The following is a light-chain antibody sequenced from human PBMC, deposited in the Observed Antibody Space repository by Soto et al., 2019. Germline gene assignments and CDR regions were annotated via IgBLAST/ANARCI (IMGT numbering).Light chain of an antibody. CDR2: DAS. Sequence: EIVLTQSPATLSVSPGERATLSCRASQSVSKNLAWYQQKPGQAPRLVIYDASSRATGIPARFSGSGSGTDFTLTISSLEPEDFAVYYCQQYGSSPLTFGGGTKVDIK. J-gene: IGKJ4*01. CDR1: QSVSKN. CDR3: QQYGSSPLT. V-gene: IGKV3-11*01.